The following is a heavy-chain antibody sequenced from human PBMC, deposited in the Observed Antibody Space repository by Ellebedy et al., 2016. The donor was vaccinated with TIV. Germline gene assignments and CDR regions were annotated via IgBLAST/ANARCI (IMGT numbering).Heavy chain of an antibody. D-gene: IGHD4-23*01. CDR2: IWYDGSNK. CDR1: GFTFSSYG. V-gene: IGHV3-33*01. CDR3: ARSFFNYGGFIDY. J-gene: IGHJ4*02. Sequence: GGSLRLXXAASGFTFSSYGMHWVRQAPGKGLEWVAVIWYDGSNKYYADSVKGRFTISRDNSKNTLYLQMNSLRAEDTAVYYCARSFFNYGGFIDYWGQGTLVTVSS.